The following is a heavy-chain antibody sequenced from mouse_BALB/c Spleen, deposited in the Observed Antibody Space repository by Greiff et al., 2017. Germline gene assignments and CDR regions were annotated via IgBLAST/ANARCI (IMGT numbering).Heavy chain of an antibody. CDR2: ISSGGSYT. CDR3: ARGDDYAWFAY. Sequence: EVNLVESGGGLVKPGGSLKLSCAASGFTFSSYAMSWVRQSPEKRLEWVAEISSGGSYTYYPDTVTGRFTISRDNAKNTLYLEMSSLRSEDTAMYYCARGDDYAWFAYWGQGTLVTVSA. J-gene: IGHJ3*01. D-gene: IGHD2-4*01. V-gene: IGHV5-9-4*01. CDR1: GFTFSSYA.